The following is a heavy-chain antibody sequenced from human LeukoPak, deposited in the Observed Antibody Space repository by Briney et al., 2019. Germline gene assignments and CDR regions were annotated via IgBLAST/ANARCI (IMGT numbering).Heavy chain of an antibody. J-gene: IGHJ6*03. CDR3: AKENGQLLLNPYYYYMDV. Sequence: QPGGSLRLSCAASGFTFSSYAMHWVRQAPGKGLEWVAVISYDGGNKYYADSVKGRFTISRDNSRNTLYLQMNSLRAEDTAVYYCAKENGQLLLNPYYYYMDVWGKGTTVTVSS. CDR1: GFTFSSYA. CDR2: ISYDGGNK. D-gene: IGHD2-15*01. V-gene: IGHV3-30-3*01.